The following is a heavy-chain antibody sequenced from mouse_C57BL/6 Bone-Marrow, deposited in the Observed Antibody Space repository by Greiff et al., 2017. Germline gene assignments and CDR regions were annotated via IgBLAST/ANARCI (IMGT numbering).Heavy chain of an antibody. Sequence: QVQLQQSGPELVKPGASVKISCKASGYAFSSSWMNWVKQRPGKGLEWIGRIYPGDGDTNYNGKFKGKATLTADKSSSTAYMQLSSLTSEDSAVYFCARWGAMDYWGQGTSVTVSS. V-gene: IGHV1-82*01. CDR2: IYPGDGDT. CDR1: GYAFSSSW. J-gene: IGHJ4*01. CDR3: ARWGAMDY.